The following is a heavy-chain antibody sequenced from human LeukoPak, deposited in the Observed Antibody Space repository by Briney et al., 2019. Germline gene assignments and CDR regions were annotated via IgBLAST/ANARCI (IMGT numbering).Heavy chain of an antibody. CDR3: AFNPMTTVTSYYFDY. V-gene: IGHV4-59*01. D-gene: IGHD4-17*01. J-gene: IGHJ4*02. Sequence: SETLSLTCTASGGSISSYYWSWIRQPPGKGLEWIGYIYYTGSTNYNPSLKSRVTISIDTSKNQFSLKLSSVTAADTAVYYCAFNPMTTVTSYYFDYWGQGALITVSS. CDR2: IYYTGST. CDR1: GGSISSYY.